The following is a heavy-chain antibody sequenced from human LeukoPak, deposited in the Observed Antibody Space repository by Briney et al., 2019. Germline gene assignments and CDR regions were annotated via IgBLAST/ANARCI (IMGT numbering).Heavy chain of an antibody. V-gene: IGHV3-23*01. J-gene: IGHJ4*02. D-gene: IGHD2-21*01. Sequence: GESLRLSCAASGFTFSGLAMSWVRQAPGKGLEWVSTISGSGGGTYYADSVKGRFTISRDNSRNTLSLQMNSLRAEDTAVYYCAKRLAHTAFDYWGQGTLVTVSS. CDR2: ISGSGGGT. CDR1: GFTFSGLA. CDR3: AKRLAHTAFDY.